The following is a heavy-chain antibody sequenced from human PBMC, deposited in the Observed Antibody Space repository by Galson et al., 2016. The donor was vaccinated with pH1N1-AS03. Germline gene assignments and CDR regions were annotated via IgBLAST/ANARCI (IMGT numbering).Heavy chain of an antibody. D-gene: IGHD3-22*01. Sequence: TLSLTCSVSGAPITSGSHYWTWIRQLPGKGLEWIGYIYYSGTTKFNPSLATRVTMSVDRSKSQFSLNLMSVTAADTAVYYCARDGQLWRHYYPLDVWGQGTTVTVSS. CDR1: GAPITSGSHY. V-gene: IGHV4-61*01. CDR2: IYYSGTT. CDR3: ARDGQLWRHYYPLDV. J-gene: IGHJ6*02.